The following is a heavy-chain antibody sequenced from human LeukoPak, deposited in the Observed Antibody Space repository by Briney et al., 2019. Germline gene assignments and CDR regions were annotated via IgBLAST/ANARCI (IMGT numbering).Heavy chain of an antibody. D-gene: IGHD3-9*01. CDR3: ARVLSEAFDI. CDR1: GYSFTSYG. Sequence: ASVKVSCKASGYSFTSYGFNWVRQATGQGLEWMGWMNPNSGNTGYAQKFQGRVTMTRNTSISTAYMELSSLRSEDTAVYYCARVLSEAFDIWGQGTMVTVSS. CDR2: MNPNSGNT. V-gene: IGHV1-8*02. J-gene: IGHJ3*02.